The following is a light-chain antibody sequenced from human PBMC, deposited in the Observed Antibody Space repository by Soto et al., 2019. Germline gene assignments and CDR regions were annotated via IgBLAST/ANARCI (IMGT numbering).Light chain of an antibody. CDR3: SSYTSSNTYV. Sequence: QSALTQPASVSGSAGQSITIFCSGTMRDVGAYNLVSWYQQHPAKAPKLLLYEDSHRPAGVSNRFSGSKSGNTASLTISGHQADDEADYYCSSYTSSNTYVFGSGTKLTVL. CDR2: EDS. CDR1: MRDVGAYNL. V-gene: IGLV2-14*01. J-gene: IGLJ6*01.